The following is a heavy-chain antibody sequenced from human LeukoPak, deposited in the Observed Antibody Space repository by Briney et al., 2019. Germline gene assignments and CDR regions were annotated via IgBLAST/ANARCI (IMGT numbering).Heavy chain of an antibody. CDR2: INPNSGGT. J-gene: IGHJ4*02. CDR1: GYTFTGYY. D-gene: IGHD6-19*01. CDR3: ARDTSSGWFDY. Sequence: GASVKVPCKASGYTFTGYYMHWVRQAPGQGLEWMGWINPNSGGTNYAQKFQGWVTMTRDTSISTAYMELSRLRSDDTAVYYCARDTSSGWFDYWGQGTLVTVSS. V-gene: IGHV1-2*04.